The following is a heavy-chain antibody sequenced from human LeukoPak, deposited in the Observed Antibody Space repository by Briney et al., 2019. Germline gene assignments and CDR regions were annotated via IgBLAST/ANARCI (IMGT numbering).Heavy chain of an antibody. D-gene: IGHD4-17*01. J-gene: IGHJ4*02. CDR3: AAYYGPTSPVGY. V-gene: IGHV1-24*01. CDR2: FDPEDGET. Sequence: ASVKVSCKVSGYTLTKLSMHWVRQAPGKGLEWMGGFDPEDGETIYAQKFQGRVTMTEDTSTDTAYMELSSLRSEDTAVYYCAAYYGPTSPVGYWGQGTLVTVSS. CDR1: GYTLTKLS.